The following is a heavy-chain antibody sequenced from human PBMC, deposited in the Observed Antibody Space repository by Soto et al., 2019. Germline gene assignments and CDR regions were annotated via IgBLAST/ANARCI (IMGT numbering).Heavy chain of an antibody. Sequence: QVQLQESGPGLVKPSQTLSLTCTVSGGSISSGDYYWSWIRQPPGKGLEWIGYIFYSGSTYYNTSLKSRVTISVDTSKNQFSLKLTSVTAADTAVYYCARWIQLWSPIGRHYRYGDVWGQGTTVTVSS. CDR2: IFYSGST. CDR3: ARWIQLWSPIGRHYRYGDV. CDR1: GGSISSGDYY. D-gene: IGHD5-18*01. J-gene: IGHJ6*02. V-gene: IGHV4-30-4*01.